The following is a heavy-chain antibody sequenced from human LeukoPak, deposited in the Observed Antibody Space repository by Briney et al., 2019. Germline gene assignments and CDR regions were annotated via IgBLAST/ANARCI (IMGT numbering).Heavy chain of an antibody. CDR3: ARGGSSRFDQ. V-gene: IGHV3-7*04. D-gene: IGHD6-13*01. CDR2: ISPGGSEK. Sequence: PGGSLRLSCAASGFTFSNYWMSWVRQAPGKGLEWVAKISPGGSEKYYVDSVKGRFTISRDNAKNSLDLEMSSLRAADTAVYYCARGGSSRFDQWGQGTLVTVSS. J-gene: IGHJ4*02. CDR1: GFTFSNYW.